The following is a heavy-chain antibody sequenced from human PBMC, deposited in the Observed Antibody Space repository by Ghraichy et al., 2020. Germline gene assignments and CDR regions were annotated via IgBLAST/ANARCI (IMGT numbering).Heavy chain of an antibody. CDR1: GDSINRYF. CDR3: ARGGDGYNYFDS. D-gene: IGHD5-24*01. V-gene: IGHV4-4*07. CDR2: FYIGQNP. Sequence: SETLSLTCTVSGDSINRYFWNWIRQPAGKALEWIGHFYIGQNPNYNPSLKSRVTMSLDTSKKQFSLKLSSVTAADTAVYYCARGGDGYNYFDSWGQGTLVTVSS. J-gene: IGHJ4*02.